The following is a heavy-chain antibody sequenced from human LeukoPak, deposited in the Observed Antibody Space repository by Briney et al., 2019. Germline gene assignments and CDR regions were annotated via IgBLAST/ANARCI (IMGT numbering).Heavy chain of an antibody. CDR1: GFTFDGYA. CDR3: ATSSIRGALFDY. D-gene: IGHD1-26*01. J-gene: IGHJ4*02. CDR2: IGWDGGTI. Sequence: GGSLRLSCAASGFTFDGYAMHWVRQAPGKGLEWISLIGWDGGTIYYGDSVKGRFTISRDNSKNSLYLQMNSLTPEDTALYYCATSSIRGALFDYWGQGTLVTVSS. V-gene: IGHV3-43D*03.